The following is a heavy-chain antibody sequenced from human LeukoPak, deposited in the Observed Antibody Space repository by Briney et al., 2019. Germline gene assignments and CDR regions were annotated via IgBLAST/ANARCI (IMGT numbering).Heavy chain of an antibody. D-gene: IGHD3-22*01. CDR3: ARHLTPGGWLFSEPFDY. CDR2: IYYSERT. Sequence: SETLSLTCTVSGGSISSSSYYWFWIRQPQAKVLVWIGRIYYSERTYYNPSLKSRVTISVDTSKNQFSLKLSSVTAADTAVYYCARHLTPGGWLFSEPFDYWGQGTLVTVSS. J-gene: IGHJ4*02. CDR1: GGSISSSSYY. V-gene: IGHV4-39*01.